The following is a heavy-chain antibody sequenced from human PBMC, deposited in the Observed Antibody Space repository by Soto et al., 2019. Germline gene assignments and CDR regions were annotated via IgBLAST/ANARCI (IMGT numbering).Heavy chain of an antibody. V-gene: IGHV4-59*08. J-gene: IGHJ4*01. CDR2: IHYSGST. CDR1: GDSISSYY. CDR3: ARHAHLQGHHAY. Sequence: SETLSLTCTVSGDSISSYYWSWIRQPPGKGLEWIGYIHYSGSTNYNPSLKSRVTISVDTSKNQFSLRLSSVTAADTAVYYCARHAHLQGHHAYSGQGTLDTASS.